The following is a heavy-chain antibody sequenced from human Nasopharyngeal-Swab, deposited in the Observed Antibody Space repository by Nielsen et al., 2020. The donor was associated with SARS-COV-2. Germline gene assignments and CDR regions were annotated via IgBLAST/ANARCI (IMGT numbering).Heavy chain of an antibody. D-gene: IGHD5-12*01. J-gene: IGHJ4*02. V-gene: IGHV1-2*06. CDR1: GYTFTAYY. Sequence: ASVKVTCKTSGYTFTAYYVHWVRQAPGQGIEWVGRINPNSGYTEYAQKFQGRVAMTRDTSITTAYMELFILTSDDTAVYYCARDEIKRGYSGYDRTDSWGQGTLVTVSS. CDR2: INPNSGYT. CDR3: ARDEIKRGYSGYDRTDS.